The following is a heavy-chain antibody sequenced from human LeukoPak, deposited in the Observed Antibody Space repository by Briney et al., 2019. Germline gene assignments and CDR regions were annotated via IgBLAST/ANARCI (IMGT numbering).Heavy chain of an antibody. D-gene: IGHD3-10*01. CDR2: IYHSGST. CDR3: ARGSGDYYYYGMDV. CDR1: GGSISSGGYS. Sequence: SETLSLTRAVSGGSISSGGYSWGWIRQPPGKGLEWIGYIYHSGSTYYNPSLKSRVTISVDRSKNQFSLKLSSVTAADTAVYYCARGSGDYYYYGMDVWGQGTTVTVSS. V-gene: IGHV4-30-2*01. J-gene: IGHJ6*02.